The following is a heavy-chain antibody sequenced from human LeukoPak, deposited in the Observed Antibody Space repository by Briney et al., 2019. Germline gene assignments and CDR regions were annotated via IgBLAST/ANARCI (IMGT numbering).Heavy chain of an antibody. CDR2: INPNSGGT. CDR3: ASSEYVFDY. V-gene: IGHV1-2*06. CDR1: GYTFTGYY. D-gene: IGHD2/OR15-2a*01. Sequence: GASVKVSCKXSGYTFTGYYMHWVRQAPGQGLEWMGRINPNSGGTNYAQKFQGRVTMTRDTSISTAYMGLSRLRFDDTAVYYCASSEYVFDYWGQGTLVTVSS. J-gene: IGHJ4*02.